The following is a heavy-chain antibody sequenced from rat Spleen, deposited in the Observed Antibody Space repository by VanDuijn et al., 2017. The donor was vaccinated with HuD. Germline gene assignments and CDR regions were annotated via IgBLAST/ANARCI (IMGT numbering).Heavy chain of an antibody. CDR3: ARHYYYSGDHFDY. Sequence: EVQLVESDGGLVQPGRSLKLSCAASGFTFSDYYMAWVRQAPAKGLEWVATISPSGGSTYYRDSVKGRFTVSRDNAQNTLYLQMDSLRSEDTATYYCARHYYYSGDHFDYWGQGVMVTVSS. CDR1: GFTFSDYY. V-gene: IGHV5-25*01. D-gene: IGHD1-1*01. CDR2: ISPSGGST. J-gene: IGHJ2*01.